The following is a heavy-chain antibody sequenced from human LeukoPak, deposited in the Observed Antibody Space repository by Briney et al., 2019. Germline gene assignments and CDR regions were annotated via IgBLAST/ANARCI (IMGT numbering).Heavy chain of an antibody. CDR1: GASISSYY. J-gene: IGHJ4*02. CDR3: AREWSGLDY. CDR2: LYISGST. Sequence: SETLSLTCTVSGASISSYYYNWIRQTAGRGLEWIGRLYISGSTDYNPSLKSRVTISVDTSKNQFSLKLSSVTAADTAVYYCAREWSGLDYWGQGTLVTVSS. D-gene: IGHD2-15*01. V-gene: IGHV4-4*07.